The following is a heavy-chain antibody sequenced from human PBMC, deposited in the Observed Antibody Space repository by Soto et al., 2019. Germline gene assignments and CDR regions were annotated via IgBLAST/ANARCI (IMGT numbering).Heavy chain of an antibody. CDR2: IYYSGST. J-gene: IGHJ4*02. D-gene: IGHD3-3*01. Sequence: ASETLSLTCTVSGGSISSSSYYWGWIRQPPGKGLEWIGSIYYSGSTYYNPSLKSRVTISVDTSKNQFSLKLSSVTAADTAVYYCARRRGVANFDYWGQGTLVTVSS. CDR3: ARRRGVANFDY. CDR1: GGSISSSSYY. V-gene: IGHV4-39*01.